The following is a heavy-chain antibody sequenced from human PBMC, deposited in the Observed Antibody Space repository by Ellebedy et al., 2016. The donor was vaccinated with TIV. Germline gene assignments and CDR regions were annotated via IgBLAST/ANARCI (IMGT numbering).Heavy chain of an antibody. J-gene: IGHJ3*02. D-gene: IGHD4-17*01. CDR3: ARKTTGAFDI. CDR1: GGTFSSYA. Sequence: AASVKVSCKASGGTFSSYAISWVRQAPGQGLEWMGRIIPILGIANYAQKFQGRVTITTDTSTSTAYMELRSLRSDDTAVYYCARKTTGAFDIWGQGTMVTVSS. CDR2: IIPILGIA. V-gene: IGHV1-69*04.